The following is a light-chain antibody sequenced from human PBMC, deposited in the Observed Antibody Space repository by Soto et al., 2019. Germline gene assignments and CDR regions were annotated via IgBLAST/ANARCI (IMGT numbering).Light chain of an antibody. J-gene: IGKJ2*01. CDR3: QQFSGSPYTYT. Sequence: EIVLTQSPATLSLSPGERATLSCGASQGVVSGYLAWYQQKPGLAPRLLIYDTSSRAPGIPDRFGGSGSGADFTLTIDRLEPEDFAVYYCQQFSGSPYTYTFGQGTRLEIK. CDR2: DTS. V-gene: IGKV3D-20*01. CDR1: QGVVSGY.